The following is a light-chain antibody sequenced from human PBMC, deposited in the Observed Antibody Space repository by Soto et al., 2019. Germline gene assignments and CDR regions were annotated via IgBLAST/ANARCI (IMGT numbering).Light chain of an antibody. CDR3: SSYAGRNNWV. CDR2: EVS. V-gene: IGLV2-8*01. J-gene: IGLJ3*02. Sequence: QSALTQPPSASGSPGQSVTISCTGTSSDVGGYKYVSWYQQHPGKAPKLMIYEVSKRHSGVPDRFSGSKSGNTASLTVSGLQAEDEADYYCSSYAGRNNWVFGGGTKLTVL. CDR1: SSDVGGYKY.